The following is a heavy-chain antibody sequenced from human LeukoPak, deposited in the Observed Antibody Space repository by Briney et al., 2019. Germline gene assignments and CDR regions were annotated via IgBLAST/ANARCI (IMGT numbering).Heavy chain of an antibody. V-gene: IGHV3-48*01. Sequence: SGGSLRLSCAASGFTFSSYSMNWVRQAPGKGLEWVSYISSSTIYYADSVKGRFTISRDNAKNSLYLQMNSLRAEDTAVYYCASWSYSYGYSPVSDLDYWGQGTLVTVSS. CDR2: ISSSTI. J-gene: IGHJ4*02. D-gene: IGHD5-18*01. CDR3: ASWSYSYGYSPVSDLDY. CDR1: GFTFSSYS.